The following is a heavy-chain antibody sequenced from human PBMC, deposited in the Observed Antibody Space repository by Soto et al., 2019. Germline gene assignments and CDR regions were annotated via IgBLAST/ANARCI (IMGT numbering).Heavy chain of an antibody. CDR3: ARTYSSSWSPFDY. CDR2: INQSGST. Sequence: QVQLQQWGAGLLKPSETLSLTCAVYGGSFSGYYWCWIRQPPGKGLEWIGEINQSGSTNYNPSLKSRVTISVDTSKNQCSLKLSSVTAADTAVYYCARTYSSSWSPFDYWGQGTLVTVSS. D-gene: IGHD6-13*01. V-gene: IGHV4-34*01. J-gene: IGHJ4*02. CDR1: GGSFSGYY.